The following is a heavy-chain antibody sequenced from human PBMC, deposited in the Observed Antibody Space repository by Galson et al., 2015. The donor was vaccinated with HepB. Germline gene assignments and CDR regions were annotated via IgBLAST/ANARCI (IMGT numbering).Heavy chain of an antibody. Sequence: QSGAEVKKSGESLKISCKGSGYSFINHWIGWVRQMPGRDLEWMGIIYPGDSDTRYSPSFQGQVTISADKSISTAYLQWSSLKASDTAMYYCARQRVQDYYYGMDVWGQGTAVTVSS. J-gene: IGHJ6*02. CDR2: IYPGDSDT. CDR1: GYSFINHW. V-gene: IGHV5-51*01. CDR3: ARQRVQDYYYGMDV.